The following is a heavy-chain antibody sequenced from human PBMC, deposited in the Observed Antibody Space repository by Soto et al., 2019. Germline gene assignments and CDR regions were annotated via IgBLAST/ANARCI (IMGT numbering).Heavy chain of an antibody. CDR3: ARLLGYCSSTSCYRGGFDYYYYGMDV. V-gene: IGHV5-10-1*01. CDR2: IDPSDSYT. J-gene: IGHJ6*02. D-gene: IGHD2-2*02. Sequence: GESLKISCKGSGYSFTSYWISWVRQMPGKGLEWMGRIDPSDSYTNYSPSFQGHVTISADKSISTAYLQWSSLKASDTAMYYCARLLGYCSSTSCYRGGFDYYYYGMDVWGQGTTVTVSS. CDR1: GYSFTSYW.